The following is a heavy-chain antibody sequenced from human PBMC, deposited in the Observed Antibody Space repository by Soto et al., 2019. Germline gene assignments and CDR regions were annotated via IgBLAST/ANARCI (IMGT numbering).Heavy chain of an antibody. J-gene: IGHJ4*01. D-gene: IGHD2-15*01. CDR2: ISGTSDTI. V-gene: IGHV3-48*02. CDR3: ARDGSRLETYCSDSKCHSPYYFDF. Sequence: GGSLRLSCAASGFSFSTYTMNWVRRAPGKGLEWISHISGTSDTIYYTDSVKGRFTISRDNAKNSLYLQMNSLRDEDTAVYYCARDGSRLETYCSDSKCHSPYYFDFWGQGTLVTVSS. CDR1: GFSFSTYT.